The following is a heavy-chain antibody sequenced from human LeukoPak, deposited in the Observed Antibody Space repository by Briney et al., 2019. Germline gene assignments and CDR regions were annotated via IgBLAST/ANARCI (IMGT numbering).Heavy chain of an antibody. V-gene: IGHV3-66*02. CDR3: ASKGSIAARHGFDY. Sequence: GGSLRLSCAASGFTVSSNYMSWVRQAPGKGLEWDSVIYSGGSTYYADSVKGRFTISRDNSKNTLYLQMNSLRAEDTAVYYCASKGSIAARHGFDYWGQGTLVTVSS. J-gene: IGHJ4*02. CDR2: IYSGGST. D-gene: IGHD6-6*01. CDR1: GFTVSSNY.